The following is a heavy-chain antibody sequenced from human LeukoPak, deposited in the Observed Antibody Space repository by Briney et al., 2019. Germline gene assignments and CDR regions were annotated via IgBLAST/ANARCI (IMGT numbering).Heavy chain of an antibody. Sequence: PGGSLRLSCAASGFTFSSYSMNWVRQAPGKGLEWVSSISSSSSYIYYADSVKGRFTISRDNAKNSLYLQMNSLRAEDTAVYYCARDPPYYYGSGVPKYFDYWGQGTLVTVSS. J-gene: IGHJ4*02. D-gene: IGHD3-10*01. CDR1: GFTFSSYS. CDR2: ISSSSSYI. V-gene: IGHV3-21*01. CDR3: ARDPPYYYGSGVPKYFDY.